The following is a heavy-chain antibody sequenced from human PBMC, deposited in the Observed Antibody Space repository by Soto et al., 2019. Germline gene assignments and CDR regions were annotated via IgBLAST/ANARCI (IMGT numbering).Heavy chain of an antibody. CDR1: GGSISSYP. V-gene: IGHV4-4*07. D-gene: IGHD4-17*01. J-gene: IGHJ5*02. CDR2: FYTTGTT. Sequence: QVQLQESCPGLVRPSETLSLTCTVSGGSISSYPWTWIRQPAGKELEWIGRFYTTGTTTYNPSLKSRATMSGDTSKNQFSLKLRSVTAADTAIYYCERENYGDSGRAFDPWGQGTLVNVSS. CDR3: ERENYGDSGRAFDP.